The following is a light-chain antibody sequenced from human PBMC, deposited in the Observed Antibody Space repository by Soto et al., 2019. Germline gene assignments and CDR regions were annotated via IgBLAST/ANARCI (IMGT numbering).Light chain of an antibody. CDR1: NSDVGNYNH. Sequence: QSALTQPPSASGSPGQSVAISCTGTNSDVGNYNHVSWYQHHPGKAPKLMIYDVTKRPSGVPDRFSGSKSGNTASLTVSGLQAEDEADYYCSSYAGSNNPVFGGGTKVTVL. V-gene: IGLV2-8*01. J-gene: IGLJ2*01. CDR3: SSYAGSNNPV. CDR2: DVT.